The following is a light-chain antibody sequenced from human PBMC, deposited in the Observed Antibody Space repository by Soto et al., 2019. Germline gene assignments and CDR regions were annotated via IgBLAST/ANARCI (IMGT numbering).Light chain of an antibody. J-gene: IGKJ2*01. V-gene: IGKV3-11*01. Sequence: EILLTQSPATLSLSPGERATLSCRASQSVRSYLAWYQQKTGQAPSLLIYDTSNRATGVPARFSGSGSGTDFTLSISSLEPEDFAVYFCQQRSDWRYTFGQGTKLEI. CDR2: DTS. CDR1: QSVRSY. CDR3: QQRSDWRYT.